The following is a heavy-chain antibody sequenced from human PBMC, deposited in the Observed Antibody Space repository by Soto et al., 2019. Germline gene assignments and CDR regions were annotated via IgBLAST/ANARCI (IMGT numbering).Heavy chain of an antibody. D-gene: IGHD3-16*01. CDR1: GYTFTSYA. CDR3: ARAMGYDWRVGGANDAFDI. CDR2: INAGNGNT. V-gene: IGHV1-3*01. J-gene: IGHJ3*02. Sequence: QVQLVQSGAEVKKPGASVKVSCKASGYTFTSYAMHWVRQAPGQRREWMGWINAGNGNTKYSQKFQGRVTITRDTSASTAYMELSSLRSEDTAVYYCARAMGYDWRVGGANDAFDICGQDTMVNVSS.